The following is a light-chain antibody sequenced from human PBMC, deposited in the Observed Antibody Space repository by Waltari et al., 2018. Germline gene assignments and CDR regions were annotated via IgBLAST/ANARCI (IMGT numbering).Light chain of an antibody. CDR3: LQHNSYPPT. CDR2: AGS. Sequence: DIQMTQSPSAMSASVGDRVTITCRASQGISNYLAWFQQKPGKVPTRLIYAGSSLQSGVPSRFSVSGYATEFNLTISSLHPEDFATYYCLQHNSYPPTFGQGTKVEIK. V-gene: IGKV1-17*03. CDR1: QGISNY. J-gene: IGKJ1*01.